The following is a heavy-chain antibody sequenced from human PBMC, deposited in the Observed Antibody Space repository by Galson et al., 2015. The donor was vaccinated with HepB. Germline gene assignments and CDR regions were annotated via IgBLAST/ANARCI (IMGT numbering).Heavy chain of an antibody. J-gene: IGHJ4*02. CDR1: GFTFSSYA. CDR2: ISGSGDST. Sequence: SLRLSCAASGFTFSSYAMSWVRQAPGKGLEWVSAISGSGDSTDYADSVKGRFTISRDNSKNTLHLQMNSLGAEDTAVYYCAKDAVVMIGKFDYWGQGTLVTVSS. V-gene: IGHV3-23*01. CDR3: AKDAVVMIGKFDY. D-gene: IGHD2-21*01.